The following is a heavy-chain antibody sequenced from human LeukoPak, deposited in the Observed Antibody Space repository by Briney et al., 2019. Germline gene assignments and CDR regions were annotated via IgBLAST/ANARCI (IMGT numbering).Heavy chain of an antibody. D-gene: IGHD2-15*01. CDR1: GGSFSGYY. CDR3: ARAGYCSSGSCYSFDY. J-gene: IGHJ4*02. V-gene: IGHV4-34*01. Sequence: SETLSLMCAVYGGSFSGYYWSWIRQPPGKGMEWIGEINHSGSTNYNPSFKSRVTISVDTSKNQFSLKLSSVTAADTAVYYCARAGYCSSGSCYSFDYWGQGTLVTVSS. CDR2: INHSGST.